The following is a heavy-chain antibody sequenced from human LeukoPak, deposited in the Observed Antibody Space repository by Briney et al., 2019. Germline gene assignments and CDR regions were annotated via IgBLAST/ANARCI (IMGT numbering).Heavy chain of an antibody. D-gene: IGHD1-7*01. J-gene: IGHJ4*02. CDR3: ASTPRITGTSDE. CDR1: GGTFSSYA. CDR2: IIPIFGTA. Sequence: SVEVSCKASGGTFSSYAISWVRQAPGQGLEWMGGIIPIFGTANYAQKFQGRVTITTDESTSTAYMELSSLRSEDTAVYYCASTPRITGTSDEWGQGTLVTVSS. V-gene: IGHV1-69*05.